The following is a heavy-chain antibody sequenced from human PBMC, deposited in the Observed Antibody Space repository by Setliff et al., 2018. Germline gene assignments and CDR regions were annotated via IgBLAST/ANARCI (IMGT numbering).Heavy chain of an antibody. CDR2: INPSGGST. D-gene: IGHD3-3*01. J-gene: IGHJ5*02. V-gene: IGHV1-46*01. Sequence: ASVKVSCKASGYTFTSYYMHWVRQAPGQGLEWMGIINPSGGSTSYAQKFQGRVTMTRDTSTSTVYMELSSLRSGDTAVYYCARDARDFWSGYSSHEGFDPWGQGTLVTVSS. CDR3: ARDARDFWSGYSSHEGFDP. CDR1: GYTFTSYY.